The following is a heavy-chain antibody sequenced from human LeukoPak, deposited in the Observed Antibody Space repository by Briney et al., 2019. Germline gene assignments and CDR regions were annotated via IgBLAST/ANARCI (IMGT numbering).Heavy chain of an antibody. CDR1: GGSIRSSYYY. Sequence: PSETLSLTCTVSGGSIRSSYYYWGWIRQPPGKGLEWIGYIYYTGSTYYNPSLKSRVSMSVDTSKNQFSLKLSSVTAADTAVYYCARGPILSPHFDYWGQGTLVTVSS. CDR2: IYYTGST. V-gene: IGHV4-30-4*08. J-gene: IGHJ4*02. CDR3: ARGPILSPHFDY.